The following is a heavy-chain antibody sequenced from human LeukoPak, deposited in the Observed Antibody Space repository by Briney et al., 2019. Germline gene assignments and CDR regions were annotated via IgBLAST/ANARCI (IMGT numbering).Heavy chain of an antibody. J-gene: IGHJ6*02. CDR1: GFTLSSYE. Sequence: PGGSLRPSCAASGFTLSSYEMNWVRQAPGKGLEWVSYISSSGSTIYYADSVKGRFTISRDNAKNSLYLQMNSLRAEDTAVYYCAKMADGMDVWGQGTTVTVSS. CDR2: ISSSGSTI. D-gene: IGHD5-24*01. CDR3: AKMADGMDV. V-gene: IGHV3-48*03.